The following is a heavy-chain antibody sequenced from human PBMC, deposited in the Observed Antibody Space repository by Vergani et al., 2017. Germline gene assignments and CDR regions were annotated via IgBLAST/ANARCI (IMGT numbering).Heavy chain of an antibody. Sequence: EVQLVESGGGLVKPGGSLRLSCAASGFTFSNVWMSWVRQAPGKGLEWVGRIKSKTDGGTTDYAAPVKGRFTISRDDSKNTLYLQMNSLKTEDTAVYYCARKHISNYYDSSGYYYMGYYYGMDVWGQGTTVTVSS. V-gene: IGHV3-15*01. D-gene: IGHD3-22*01. CDR2: IKSKTDGGTT. CDR3: ARKHISNYYDSSGYYYMGYYYGMDV. J-gene: IGHJ6*02. CDR1: GFTFSNVW.